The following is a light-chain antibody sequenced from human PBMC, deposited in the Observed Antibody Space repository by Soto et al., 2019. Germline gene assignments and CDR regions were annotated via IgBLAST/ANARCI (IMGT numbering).Light chain of an antibody. J-gene: IGLJ1*01. CDR1: SSNIGRNT. CDR3: AAWDDILTGLNV. CDR2: DNN. V-gene: IGLV1-44*01. Sequence: QSVLSQPPSASGTPGQRVAISCSGSSSNIGRNTVNWYQQLPGTAPKLLIYDNNRRPSGVPDRFSGSKSGTSASLAISGLQSEDEVDYYCAAWDDILTGLNVFGTGTNVTVL.